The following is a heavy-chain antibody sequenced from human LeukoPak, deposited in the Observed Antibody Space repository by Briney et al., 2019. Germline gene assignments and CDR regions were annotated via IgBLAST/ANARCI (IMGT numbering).Heavy chain of an antibody. Sequence: SETLSLTCTVSGGSISSYYWSWIRQPPGKGLEWIGYIYYSGSTNYNPSLKSRVTISVDTSKDQFSLKLSSVTAADTAVYYCARGEYCSGGSCLGAYYYYYYMDVWGKGTTVTISS. CDR3: ARGEYCSGGSCLGAYYYYYYMDV. V-gene: IGHV4-59*01. CDR1: GGSISSYY. J-gene: IGHJ6*03. D-gene: IGHD2-15*01. CDR2: IYYSGST.